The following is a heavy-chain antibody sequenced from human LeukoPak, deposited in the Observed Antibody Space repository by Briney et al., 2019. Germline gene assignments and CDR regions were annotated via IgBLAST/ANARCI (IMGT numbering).Heavy chain of an antibody. J-gene: IGHJ4*02. CDR1: GFTFSSYG. CDR2: ISDDSNHK. D-gene: IGHD2-15*01. V-gene: IGHV3-30*18. CDR3: AKLGGYCSGGSCSSLYYFDY. Sequence: GGSLRLSCAASGFTFSSYGMHWVRQAPGKGLEWVAVISDDSNHKYYADSVKGRFTISRDNSKNTLYLQMSSLRAEDTAVYYCAKLGGYCSGGSCSSLYYFDYWGQGTLVTVSS.